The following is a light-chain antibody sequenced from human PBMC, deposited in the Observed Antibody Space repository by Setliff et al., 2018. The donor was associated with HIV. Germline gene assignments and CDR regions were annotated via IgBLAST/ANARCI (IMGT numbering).Light chain of an antibody. CDR1: SSDIGAYDY. CDR2: EVN. Sequence: QSALTQPASVSGSPGQWITISCTGTSSDIGAYDYVSWYQQHPGRAPQLIICEVNNRPSGVSSRFSGSKSGNTASLTISGLQAEDEADYYCSSYAITNTLPFGTGTKVTVL. V-gene: IGLV2-14*01. CDR3: SSYAITNTLP. J-gene: IGLJ1*01.